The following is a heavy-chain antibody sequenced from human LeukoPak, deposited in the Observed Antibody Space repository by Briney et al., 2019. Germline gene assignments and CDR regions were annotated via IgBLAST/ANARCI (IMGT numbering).Heavy chain of an antibody. CDR1: GFTFSSYG. J-gene: IGHJ5*02. CDR2: IRYDGSNK. CDR3: ARESGIAAALDL. Sequence: GGSLRLSCAASGFTFSSYGMHWVRQAPGKGLEWVAFIRYDGSNKYYADSVKGRFTISRDNSKNTLYLQMNSLRAEDTAVYYCARESGIAAALDLWGQGTLVTVSS. D-gene: IGHD6-13*01. V-gene: IGHV3-30*02.